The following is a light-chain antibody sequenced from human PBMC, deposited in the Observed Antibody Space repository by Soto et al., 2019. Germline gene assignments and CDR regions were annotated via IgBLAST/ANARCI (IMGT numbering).Light chain of an antibody. CDR3: QTWSTGIHL. J-gene: IGLJ2*01. V-gene: IGLV4-69*01. CDR2: LNSDGSH. Sequence: QPVLTQSPSASASLGASVKLTCTLSSGHSNYAIAWHQQQPEKGPRFLMKLNSDGSHSKGDGIPDRFSGSSSGAERYLTISTLQSEDEADYYSQTWSTGIHLFGGGTKLTVL. CDR1: SGHSNYA.